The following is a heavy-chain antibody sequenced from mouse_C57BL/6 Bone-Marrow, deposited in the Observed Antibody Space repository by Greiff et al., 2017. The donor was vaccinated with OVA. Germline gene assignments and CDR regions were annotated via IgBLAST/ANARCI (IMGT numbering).Heavy chain of an antibody. CDR1: GYTFTSYW. V-gene: IGHV1-69*01. J-gene: IGHJ4*01. Sequence: QVQLQQSGAELVMPGASVKLSCKASGYTFTSYWMHWVKQRPGQGLEWIGEIDPSDSYTNYNQKFKGKSTLTVDKSSSTAYMELSSLTSEDSAVYYFARDDGYSYYYAMDYWGQGTSVTVSS. D-gene: IGHD2-3*01. CDR2: IDPSDSYT. CDR3: ARDDGYSYYYAMDY.